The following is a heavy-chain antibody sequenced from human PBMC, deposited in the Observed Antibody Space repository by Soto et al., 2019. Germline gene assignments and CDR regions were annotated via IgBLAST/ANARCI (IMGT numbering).Heavy chain of an antibody. CDR1: GFTFSSYG. CDR3: ARGAEWELRYYYGMDV. D-gene: IGHD1-26*01. Sequence: QVQLVESGGGVVQPGRSLRLSCAASGFTFSSYGMHWVRQAPGKGLEWVAVIWYDGSNKYYADSVKGRFTISRDNSKNTLYLEMNCVRAEETAVYYWARGAEWELRYYYGMDVWGQGTTVTVSS. V-gene: IGHV3-33*01. CDR2: IWYDGSNK. J-gene: IGHJ6*02.